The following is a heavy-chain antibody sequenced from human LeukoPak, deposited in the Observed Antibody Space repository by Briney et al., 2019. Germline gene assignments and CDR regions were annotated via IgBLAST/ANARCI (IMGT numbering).Heavy chain of an antibody. Sequence: PGGSLRLSCAASGFTFTNAWMTWVRQAPGKGLEWVGRIKSKTDGGTTAYAAPVKGRFTISRDNSKNTLYLQMNSLSTDDTAVYYCARDSGVSRGAVTMNRSATPYGLDVWGQGTTVTVSS. CDR3: ARDSGVSRGAVTMNRSATPYGLDV. J-gene: IGHJ6*02. CDR1: GFTFTNAW. V-gene: IGHV3-15*01. CDR2: IKSKTDGGTT. D-gene: IGHD3-10*01.